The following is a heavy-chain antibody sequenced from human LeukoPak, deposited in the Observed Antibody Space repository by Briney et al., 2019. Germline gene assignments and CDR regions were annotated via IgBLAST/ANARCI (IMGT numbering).Heavy chain of an antibody. J-gene: IGHJ6*02. CDR3: ANLRPSPRYYTYGMDV. V-gene: IGHV4-39*07. Sequence: SETLSLTCTVSGGSISSGGYYWTWIRQPPGKGLEWIGEINHSGRINHSGSTKYNPSLKSRVTISVDTSKNQFSLRLSSVTAADTAVYYCANLRPSPRYYTYGMDVWGQGTTVTVSS. CDR1: GGSISSGGYY. CDR2: INHSGST.